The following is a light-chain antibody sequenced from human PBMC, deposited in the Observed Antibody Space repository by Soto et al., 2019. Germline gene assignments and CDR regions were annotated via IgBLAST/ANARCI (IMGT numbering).Light chain of an antibody. CDR1: SGDVGGYNY. J-gene: IGLJ1*01. CDR3: RSYTRSSTRRV. V-gene: IGLV2-14*01. CDR2: DFS. Sequence: QFVLTQPASGLGSPGQSITISCPGTSGDVGGYNYVSWYQQPPGQAPNLMLYDFSNRPSGVSNRFSGSKSGNTASLTISGLQAEDDADYYCRSYTRSSTRRVFGTGTKVTVL.